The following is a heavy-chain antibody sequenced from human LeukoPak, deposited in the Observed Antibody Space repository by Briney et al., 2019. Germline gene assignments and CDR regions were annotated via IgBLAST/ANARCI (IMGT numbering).Heavy chain of an antibody. D-gene: IGHD6-13*01. J-gene: IGHJ5*02. CDR1: GGTFSSYA. CDR3: ARDFGAAAGSFTYNWFDP. Sequence: AASVKVSCKASGGTFSSYAISWVRQAPGQGLEWMGGIIPIFGTANYAQKFQGRVTITTDESTSTAYMELSSLRSEDTAVYYCARDFGAAAGSFTYNWFDPWGQGTLVTVSS. V-gene: IGHV1-69*05. CDR2: IIPIFGTA.